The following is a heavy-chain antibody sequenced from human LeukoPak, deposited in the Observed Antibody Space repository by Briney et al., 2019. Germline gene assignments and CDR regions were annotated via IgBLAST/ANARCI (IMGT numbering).Heavy chain of an antibody. J-gene: IGHJ4*02. V-gene: IGHV1-8*03. CDR3: ARTYYDSSGTPYYFDY. D-gene: IGHD3-22*01. Sequence: GASVKVSCKASGGTFSSYAINWVRQATGQGLEWMGWMNPNSGNTGYAQKFQGRVTVTRNTSISTAYMELSSLRSEDTAVYYCARTYYDSSGTPYYFDYWGQGTLVTVSS. CDR2: MNPNSGNT. CDR1: GGTFSSYA.